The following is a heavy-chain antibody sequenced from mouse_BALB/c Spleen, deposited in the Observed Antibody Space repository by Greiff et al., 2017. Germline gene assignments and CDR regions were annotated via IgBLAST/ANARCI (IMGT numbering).Heavy chain of an antibody. J-gene: IGHJ2*01. CDR3: ARAIYYDNFDY. Sequence: VQLQQPGAELVKPGASVKLSCKASGYTFTSYWMHWVKQRPGQGLEWIGEINPSNGRTNYNEKFKSKATLTVDKSSSTAYMQLSSLTSEDSAVYYCARAIYYDNFDYWGQGTTLTVSS. V-gene: IGHV1S81*02. D-gene: IGHD2-4*01. CDR2: INPSNGRT. CDR1: GYTFTSYW.